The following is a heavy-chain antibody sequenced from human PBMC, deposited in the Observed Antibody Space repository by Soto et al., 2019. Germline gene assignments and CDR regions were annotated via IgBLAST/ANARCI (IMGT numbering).Heavy chain of an antibody. CDR1: GGSIRNGDYC. CDR2: VYYSGTT. Sequence: QVQLQEWGPGLVKPSQTLSLTYTVSGGSIRNGDYCWGWIRQPPGKGLEWIGYVYYSGTTYSHPSLNSRVSISVDPSENQFSLRLTSVTAADTAVYYCVTVNLVGAAYYFDYWGPGTLVTVSS. J-gene: IGHJ4*02. CDR3: VTVNLVGAAYYFDY. V-gene: IGHV4-30-4*01. D-gene: IGHD1-26*01.